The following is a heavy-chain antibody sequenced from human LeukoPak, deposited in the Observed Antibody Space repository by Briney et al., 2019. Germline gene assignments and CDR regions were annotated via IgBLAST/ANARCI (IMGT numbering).Heavy chain of an antibody. V-gene: IGHV1-8*01. CDR2: MNPNSGNT. D-gene: IGHD1-26*01. Sequence: ASVKVSCKASGYTFTSYDINWVRQATGQGLEWMGWMNPNSGNTGYAQKFQGRVTMTRSTSINTAYMELNSLTSEDTAVYYCARSSVGARRRIDYWRQGTLVTVSS. CDR1: GYTFTSYD. CDR3: ARSSVGARRRIDY. J-gene: IGHJ4*02.